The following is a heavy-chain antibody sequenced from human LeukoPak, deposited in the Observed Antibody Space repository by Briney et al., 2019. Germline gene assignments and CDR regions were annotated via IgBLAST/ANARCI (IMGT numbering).Heavy chain of an antibody. J-gene: IGHJ3*02. CDR2: INPGCGIT. D-gene: IGHD1-1*01. CDR3: ARGGTMTFLGAFDI. V-gene: IGHV1-46*01. CDR1: LWTFTSYY. Sequence: GASVNVSCKASLWTFTSYYMHWLRPAPGRGLDYMGIINPGCGITSYAQKCQGRIPITRDMCTTTIPLELSSLRSEDTGMYYCARGGTMTFLGAFDIWGQGTMVTVSS.